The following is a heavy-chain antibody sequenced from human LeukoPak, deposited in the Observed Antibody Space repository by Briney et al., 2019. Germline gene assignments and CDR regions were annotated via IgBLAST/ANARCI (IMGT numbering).Heavy chain of an antibody. CDR1: GGSTSSGSYY. CDR3: ARDPNWNYGSDAFDI. Sequence: SETLSLTCTVSGGSTSSGSYYWSWIRQPAGKGLEWIGRIYTSGSTNYNPSLKSRVTISVDTSKNQFSLKLSSVTAADTAVYYCARDPNWNYGSDAFDIWGQGTMVTVSS. J-gene: IGHJ3*02. V-gene: IGHV4-61*02. CDR2: IYTSGST. D-gene: IGHD1-7*01.